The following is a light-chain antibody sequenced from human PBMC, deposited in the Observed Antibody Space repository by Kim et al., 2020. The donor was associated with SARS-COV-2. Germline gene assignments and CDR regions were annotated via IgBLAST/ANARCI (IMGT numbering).Light chain of an antibody. V-gene: IGLV2-14*01. CDR3: SSYTIRSTLV. J-gene: IGLJ2*01. CDR1: SSDIGGYKY. CDR2: EVT. Sequence: QSVLTQPASVSGSPGQSITISCTVTSSDIGGYKYVSWYQQYPGNAPKLIIYEVTNRPSGVTTRFSGSKSDNTASLTISGLQAEYEADYYFSSYTIRSTLVFGGGTQLNVL.